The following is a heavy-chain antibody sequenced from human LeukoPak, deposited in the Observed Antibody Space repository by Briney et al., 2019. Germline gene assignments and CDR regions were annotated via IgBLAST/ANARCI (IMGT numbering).Heavy chain of an antibody. V-gene: IGHV4-30-4*01. D-gene: IGHD3-3*01. J-gene: IGHJ5*02. CDR1: GGSISSGDYY. CDR3: ARGRSDFWSGYFNWFDP. CDR2: IYYSGST. Sequence: SETLSLTCTVSGGSISSGDYYWSWIRQPPGKGLEWIGYIYYSGSTYYNPSLKSRVAISVDTSKNQFSLKLSSVIAADTAVYYCARGRSDFWSGYFNWFDPWGQGTLVTVSS.